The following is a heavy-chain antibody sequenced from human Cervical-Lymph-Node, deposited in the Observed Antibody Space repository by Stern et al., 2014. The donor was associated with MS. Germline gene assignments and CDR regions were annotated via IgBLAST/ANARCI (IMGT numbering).Heavy chain of an antibody. CDR3: ARVDGITISAYYYYGMDV. CDR1: GYTFTSYG. Sequence: VQLVGSGAEVKKPGASVKVSCKASGYTFTSYGISWVRQAPGQGLQWMGWVSADNGNTNYAQKLQGRVTMTTDTSTSTAYMELRSLRSDDTAVYYCARVDGITISAYYYYGMDVWGQGTTVTVSS. J-gene: IGHJ6*02. CDR2: VSADNGNT. D-gene: IGHD3-9*01. V-gene: IGHV1-18*04.